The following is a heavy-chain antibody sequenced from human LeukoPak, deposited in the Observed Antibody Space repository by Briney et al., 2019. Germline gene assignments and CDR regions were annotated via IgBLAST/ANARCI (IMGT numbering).Heavy chain of an antibody. V-gene: IGHV3-48*04. J-gene: IGHJ4*02. CDR2: ITSGSSTI. CDR1: GFTFDSYS. CDR3: ARPLRESGYFYFDY. Sequence: GGSLRLSCAASGFTFDSYSMSWVRQAPGKGLEWVSYITSGSSTIYYPDSVKGRFTISRDNAKSSLYLQMNSLRAEDTAVYYCARPLRESGYFYFDYWGQGTLVTVSS. D-gene: IGHD3-3*01.